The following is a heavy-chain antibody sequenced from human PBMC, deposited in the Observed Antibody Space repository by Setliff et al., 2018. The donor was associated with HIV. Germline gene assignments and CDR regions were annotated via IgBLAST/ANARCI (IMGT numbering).Heavy chain of an antibody. Sequence: ASVKVSCKASGYSFTSYDISWVRQATGQELEWMGWMNPDSGKTGYAQKFQGRVTMTTDTSISTAYMELNRLTSDDTAVYYCAREVKQWLVLPVNWFDPWGQGILVTVSS. V-gene: IGHV1-8*02. D-gene: IGHD6-19*01. CDR2: MNPDSGKT. CDR1: GYSFTSYD. J-gene: IGHJ5*02. CDR3: AREVKQWLVLPVNWFDP.